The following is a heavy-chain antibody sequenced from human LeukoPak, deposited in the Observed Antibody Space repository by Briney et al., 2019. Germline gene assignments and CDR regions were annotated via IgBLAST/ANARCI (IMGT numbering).Heavy chain of an antibody. CDR3: ARKLLEMSKTR. D-gene: IGHD5-24*01. V-gene: IGHV3-21*04. Sequence: GGSLRLSCAASGFTFSSYGMNWVRQAPGKGLEWVSSISTSSSYIYYADSVKGRFTISRDNAENSLYLQMNSLRVEDTAIYYCARKLLEMSKTRRGRGTLVTVSS. CDR1: GFTFSSYG. CDR2: ISTSSSYI. J-gene: IGHJ4*02.